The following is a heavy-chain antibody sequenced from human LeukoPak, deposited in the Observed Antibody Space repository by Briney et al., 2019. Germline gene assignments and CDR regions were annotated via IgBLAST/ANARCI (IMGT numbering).Heavy chain of an antibody. CDR1: GGSISSYY. V-gene: IGHV4-4*09. Sequence: SETLSLTCTVSGGSISSYYWSWIRQPPGKGLEWIGYIYTSGSTNYNPSLKSRVTISVDTSKNQFSLKLSSVTAADTAVYYCARGRNVVVPAAFGYMDVWGKGTTVTVSS. J-gene: IGHJ6*03. CDR2: IYTSGST. D-gene: IGHD2-2*01. CDR3: ARGRNVVVPAAFGYMDV.